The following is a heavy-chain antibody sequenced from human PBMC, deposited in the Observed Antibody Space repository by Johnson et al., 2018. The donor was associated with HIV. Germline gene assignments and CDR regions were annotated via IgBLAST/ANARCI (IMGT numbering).Heavy chain of an antibody. CDR3: ARGGIEYNSPLVVGYACDV. Sequence: QVQLVESGGGVVQPGRTLRLSCAASGFPFSNFAMHWVRQAPGKGLEWVAIISYDGSKIFYADSVKGRFTISRDNSKNTLFLQMNSLRAEDTALYYSARGGIEYNSPLVVGYACDVWGQGTMVTVSS. J-gene: IGHJ3*01. D-gene: IGHD6-6*01. V-gene: IGHV3-30*04. CDR1: GFPFSNFA. CDR2: ISYDGSKI.